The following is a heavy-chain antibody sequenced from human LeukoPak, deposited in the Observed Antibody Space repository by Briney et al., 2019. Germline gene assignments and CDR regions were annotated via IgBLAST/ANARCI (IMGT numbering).Heavy chain of an antibody. Sequence: GGSLRLSCEASGFTFSTYNMVWVRQAPGMGLVWLASVSHRSTAIYYSDPVKGRFTISRDNAKRSVSLQMNSLRGEDSAIYYCARDLFNRDGYDLWGPGTTVIVSS. CDR3: ARDLFNRDGYDL. D-gene: IGHD5-24*01. CDR2: VSHRSTAI. J-gene: IGHJ3*01. V-gene: IGHV3-48*04. CDR1: GFTFSTYN.